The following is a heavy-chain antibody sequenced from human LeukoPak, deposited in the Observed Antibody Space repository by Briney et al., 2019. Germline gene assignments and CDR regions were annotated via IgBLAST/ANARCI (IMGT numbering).Heavy chain of an antibody. CDR1: GFTFSSYG. CDR3: AEDRNIVVVTAIHDY. J-gene: IGHJ4*02. D-gene: IGHD2-21*02. V-gene: IGHV3-30*18. CDR2: ISYDGSNK. Sequence: GGSLRLSCAASGFTFSSYGMHWVRQAPGKGLEWVAVISYDGSNKYYADSVKGRFTISRDNSKNTLYLQMNSLRAEDTAVYYCAEDRNIVVVTAIHDYWGQGTLVTVSS.